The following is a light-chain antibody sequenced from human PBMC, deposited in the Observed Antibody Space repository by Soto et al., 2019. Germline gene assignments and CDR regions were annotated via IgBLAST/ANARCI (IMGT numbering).Light chain of an antibody. J-gene: IGLJ2*01. V-gene: IGLV2-8*01. CDR1: SSDVGGYNY. CDR3: RSYAGSNNVV. CDR2: EVS. Sequence: QSVLTQPPSASGSPGHSVTISCTGTSSDVGGYNYVSWYQQHPGKAPKLMIYEVSKRPSGVPDRFSGFKSGNTDSLTVSGLQAEDEADYYCRSYAGSNNVVFGGGTKLTVL.